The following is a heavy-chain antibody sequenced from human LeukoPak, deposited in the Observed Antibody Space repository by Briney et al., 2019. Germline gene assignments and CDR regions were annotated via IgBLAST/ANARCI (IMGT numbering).Heavy chain of an antibody. J-gene: IGHJ4*02. CDR2: IYYTGSA. V-gene: IGHV4-39*01. D-gene: IGHD2-2*01. CDR1: GGSISSCSYY. Sequence: SETLSLTCTVSGGSISSCSYYWGRIPQPPGQGLEWIGSIYYTGSAYSNPRLKIPVAISVDTPNNQFYMKRSAVTAAYAAVYYCAQRVLGRQLYYFDHWGQGTLVTVSS. CDR3: AQRVLGRQLYYFDH.